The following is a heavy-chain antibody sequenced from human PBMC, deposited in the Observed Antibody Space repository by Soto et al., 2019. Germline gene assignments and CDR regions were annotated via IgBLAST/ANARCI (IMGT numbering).Heavy chain of an antibody. V-gene: IGHV4-31*03. CDR3: ARKDSGYADYMDV. D-gene: IGHD5-12*01. J-gene: IGHJ6*03. CDR2: IYYSGGT. Sequence: QVQLQESGPGLVKPSQTLSLTCTVSGGSISRGGYYWSWIRQHPGKGLEWIGYIYYSGGTYSKPSLKGRVTISVDTSENQFSLRLSSVTAADTAVYYCARKDSGYADYMDVWGKGTTVTVSS. CDR1: GGSISRGGYY.